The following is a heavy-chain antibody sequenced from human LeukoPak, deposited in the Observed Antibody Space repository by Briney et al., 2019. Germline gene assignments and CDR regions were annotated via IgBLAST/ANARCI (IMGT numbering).Heavy chain of an antibody. CDR3: ARLYGYSSSWPRGDFDY. CDR2: ISAYNGNT. V-gene: IGHV1-18*01. CDR1: GYTFTSYG. Sequence: ASVKVSCRASGYTFTSYGISWVRQAPGQGLEWMGWISAYNGNTNYAQKLQGRVTMTTDTSTSTAYMELRSLRSDDTAVYYCARLYGYSSSWPRGDFDYWGQGTLVIVSS. J-gene: IGHJ4*02. D-gene: IGHD6-13*01.